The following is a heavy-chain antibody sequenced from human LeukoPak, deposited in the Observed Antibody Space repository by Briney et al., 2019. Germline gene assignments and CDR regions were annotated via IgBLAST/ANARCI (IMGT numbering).Heavy chain of an antibody. CDR1: GCTLLNYY. J-gene: IGHJ4*02. CDR3: ARAVVTADENYFDY. D-gene: IGHD2-21*02. CDR2: INPSGGST. Sequence: ASVQDSCQASGCTLLNYYMHWVRQAPGQGLDWMGIINPSGGSTRYAQKFQGRVAMTRVMSTSTVYMELSSLRSEDTAVYYCARAVVTADENYFDYWGQGTLVTVSS. V-gene: IGHV1-46*01.